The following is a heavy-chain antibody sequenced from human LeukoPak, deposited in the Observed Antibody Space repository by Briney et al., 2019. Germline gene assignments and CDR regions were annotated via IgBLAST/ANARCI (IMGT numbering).Heavy chain of an antibody. V-gene: IGHV1-69*05. J-gene: IGHJ4*02. CDR2: IIPIFGTA. Sequence: SVKVSCKASGGTFSSYAISWVRQAPGQGLEWMGGIIPIFGTANYAQKFQGRVTITTDESTSTAYMELSSLRSEDTAVYYCARAGGEGYCSSTSCSRSDYWGQGTLVTVSS. D-gene: IGHD2-2*01. CDR1: GGTFSSYA. CDR3: ARAGGEGYCSSTSCSRSDY.